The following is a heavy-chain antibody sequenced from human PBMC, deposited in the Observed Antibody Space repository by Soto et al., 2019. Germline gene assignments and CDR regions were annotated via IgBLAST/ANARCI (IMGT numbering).Heavy chain of an antibody. CDR1: GYTFTSYA. D-gene: IGHD3-10*01. CDR2: INASNGDT. V-gene: IGHV1-3*01. J-gene: IGHJ6*02. Sequence: ASVKVSCKASGYTFTSYAMHWVRQAPGQRLEWMGWINASNGDTKYSQKFQGRVTITRDTSASTAYMELSSLRSEDTAVYYCAREGSYYYGMDVWGQGTTVTVSS. CDR3: AREGSYYYGMDV.